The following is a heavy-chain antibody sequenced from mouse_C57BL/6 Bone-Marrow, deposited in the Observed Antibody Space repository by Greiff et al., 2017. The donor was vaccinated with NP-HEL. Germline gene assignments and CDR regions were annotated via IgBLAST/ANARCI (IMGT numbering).Heavy chain of an antibody. CDR2: IRNKANGYTT. V-gene: IGHV7-3*01. J-gene: IGHJ1*03. CDR1: GFTFTDYY. CDR3: ARSSYYYGSSFYWYFDV. Sequence: VQLKESGGGLVQPGGSLSLSCAASGFTFTDYYMSWVRQPPGKALEWLGFIRNKANGYTTEYSASVKGRFTISRDNSQSILYLQMNALRAEDSATYYCARSSYYYGSSFYWYFDVWGTGTTVTVSS. D-gene: IGHD1-1*01.